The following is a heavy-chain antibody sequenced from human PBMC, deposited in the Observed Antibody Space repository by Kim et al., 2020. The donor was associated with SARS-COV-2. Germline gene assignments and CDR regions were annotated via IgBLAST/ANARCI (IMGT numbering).Heavy chain of an antibody. J-gene: IGHJ3*02. CDR2: IVVGSGNT. CDR3: AAEPVPDSSGYYAFDI. V-gene: IGHV1-58*01. CDR1: GFTFTSSA. Sequence: SVKVSCKASGFTFTSSAVQWVRQARGQRLEWIGWIVVGSGNTNYAQKFQERVTITRDMSTSTAYMELSSLRSEDTAVYYCAAEPVPDSSGYYAFDIWGQGTMVTVSS. D-gene: IGHD3-22*01.